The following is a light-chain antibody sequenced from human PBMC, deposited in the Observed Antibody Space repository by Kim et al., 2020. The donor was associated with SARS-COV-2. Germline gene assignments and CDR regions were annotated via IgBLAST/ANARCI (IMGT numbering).Light chain of an antibody. V-gene: IGLV1-44*01. J-gene: IGLJ3*02. Sequence: GQRFTISCSGSSSNIGSNPVNWYQQLPGTSPKLLIYSNNQRPSGVPDRFSGSKSGTSASLAISGLQSEDEADYYCAAWDDSLNGPVFGGGTQLTVL. CDR1: SSNIGSNP. CDR2: SNN. CDR3: AAWDDSLNGPV.